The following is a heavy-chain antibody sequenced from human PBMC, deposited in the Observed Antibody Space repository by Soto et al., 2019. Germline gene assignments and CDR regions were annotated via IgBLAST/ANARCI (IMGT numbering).Heavy chain of an antibody. V-gene: IGHV3-9*01. CDR3: AKDVRGSYHAFDI. CDR2: ISWNSGSI. Sequence: GGSLRLSCAASGFTFDDYAMHWVRQAPGKGLEWVSGISWNSGSIGYADSVKGRFTISRDNAKNSLYLQMNSLRAEDTALYYCAKDVRGSYHAFDIWGQGTMVTVSS. CDR1: GFTFDDYA. D-gene: IGHD1-26*01. J-gene: IGHJ3*02.